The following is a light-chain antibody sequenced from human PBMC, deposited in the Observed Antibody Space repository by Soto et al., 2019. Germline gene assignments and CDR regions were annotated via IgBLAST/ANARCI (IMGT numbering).Light chain of an antibody. CDR1: SSDVGGSNF. V-gene: IGLV2-8*01. Sequence: QSALTQPRSVSGSPGQSVTISCTGTSSDVGGSNFVSWYQQHPGKAPKLMIYEVSKRPSGVPDRFSGSKSGNTASLTVSGLQGEDEAAYYCSSHAGNNNWGVFGGGTKLTVL. CDR3: SSHAGNNNWGV. J-gene: IGLJ3*02. CDR2: EVS.